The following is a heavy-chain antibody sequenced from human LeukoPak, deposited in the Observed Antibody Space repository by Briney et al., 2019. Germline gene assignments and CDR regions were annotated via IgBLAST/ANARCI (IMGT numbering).Heavy chain of an antibody. V-gene: IGHV1-3*01. CDR3: ARDLLAAAGKGEYYFDY. CDR1: GYTFTSYG. D-gene: IGHD6-13*01. J-gene: IGHJ4*02. CDR2: INAGNGNT. Sequence: GASVKVSCKASGYTFTSYGISWVRQAPGQRLEWMGWINAGNGNTKYSQKFQGRVTINRDTSASTAYMELSSLRSEDTAVYYCARDLLAAAGKGEYYFDYWGQGTLVTVSS.